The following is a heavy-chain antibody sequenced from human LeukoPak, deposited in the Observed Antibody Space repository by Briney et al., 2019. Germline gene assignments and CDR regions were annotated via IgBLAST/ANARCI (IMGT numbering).Heavy chain of an antibody. Sequence: SETLSLTCTVSGGSISSGDYYWSWIRQPPGKGLEWIGYIYYSGSTYYNPSLKSRVTISVDTSKNQFSLKLSSVTAADTAVYYCARDMGDYGDYVFDYWGQGTLVTVSS. CDR1: GGSISSGDYY. CDR2: IYYSGST. D-gene: IGHD4-17*01. CDR3: ARDMGDYGDYVFDY. J-gene: IGHJ4*02. V-gene: IGHV4-30-4*02.